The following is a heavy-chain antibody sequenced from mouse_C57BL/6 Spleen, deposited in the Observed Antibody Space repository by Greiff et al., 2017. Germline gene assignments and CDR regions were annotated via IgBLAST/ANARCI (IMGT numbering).Heavy chain of an antibody. D-gene: IGHD2-4*01. CDR3: ARHDYDVGYYAMDY. CDR2: ISSGGSYT. J-gene: IGHJ4*01. V-gene: IGHV5-6*01. CDR1: GFTFSSYG. Sequence: EVKVVESGGDLVKPGGSLKLSCAASGFTFSSYGMSWVRQTPDKRLEWVATISSGGSYTYYPDSVKGRFTISRDNAKNTLYLQMSSLKSEDTAMYYCARHDYDVGYYAMDYWGQGTSVTVSS.